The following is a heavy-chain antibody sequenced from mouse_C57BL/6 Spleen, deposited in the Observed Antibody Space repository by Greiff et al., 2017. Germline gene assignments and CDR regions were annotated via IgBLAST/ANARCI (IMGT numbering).Heavy chain of an antibody. CDR2: IDPSDSYT. V-gene: IGHV1-69*01. CDR3: ARGYFDV. CDR1: GYTFTSYW. Sequence: QVQLQQPGAELVMPGASVKLSCKASGYTFTSYWMHWVKQRPGQGLEWLGEIDPSDSYTNYNQKFKGKSTLTVDKSSSTAYMQLSSLTSEDSAVYYCARGYFDVWGTGTTVTVAS. J-gene: IGHJ1*03.